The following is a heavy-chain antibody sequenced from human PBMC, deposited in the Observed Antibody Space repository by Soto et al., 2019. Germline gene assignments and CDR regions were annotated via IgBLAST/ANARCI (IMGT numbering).Heavy chain of an antibody. Sequence: GSLRLSCAASGFTFSSLWMSWVRQVPGKGLEWVANINQDGSEKNYVDSVKGRFTISRDNSKNTLHLQMSSLRAEDTALYYCAKGRGGSGSLTPRVDVWGQGTLVTVSS. J-gene: IGHJ4*02. CDR2: INQDGSEK. D-gene: IGHD3-10*01. V-gene: IGHV3-7*05. CDR3: AKGRGGSGSLTPRVDV. CDR1: GFTFSSLW.